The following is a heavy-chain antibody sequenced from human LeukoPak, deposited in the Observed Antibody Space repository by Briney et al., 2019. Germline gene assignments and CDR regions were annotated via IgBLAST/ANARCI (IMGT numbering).Heavy chain of an antibody. D-gene: IGHD3/OR15-3a*01. Sequence: PSGTLSLTCAVSGGSISSSYWWTWVRQPPGKGLEWIGEIYHSGSTNYNPSLKSRLSMSLDKSRNQFSLKLTSVTAADTAVYYCGRGYWTGYHHPDFWGQGTLVTVSS. V-gene: IGHV4-4*02. CDR1: GGSISSSYW. J-gene: IGHJ4*02. CDR3: GRGYWTGYHHPDF. CDR2: IYHSGST.